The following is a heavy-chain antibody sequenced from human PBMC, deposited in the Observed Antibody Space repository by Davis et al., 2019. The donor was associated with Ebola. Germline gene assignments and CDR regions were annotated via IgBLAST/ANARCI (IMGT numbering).Heavy chain of an antibody. J-gene: IGHJ6*02. CDR3: ARGGFGEFIYYYGMDV. CDR1: GCSISSSSYY. CDR2: IYYSGST. V-gene: IGHV4-39*07. Sequence: SETLSLTCTVSGCSISSSSYYWGWIRQPPGKGLEWIGSIYYSGSTYYNPSLKSRVTISVDTSKNQFSLKLSSVTAADTAVYYCARGGFGEFIYYYGMDVWGQGTTVTVSS. D-gene: IGHD3-10*01.